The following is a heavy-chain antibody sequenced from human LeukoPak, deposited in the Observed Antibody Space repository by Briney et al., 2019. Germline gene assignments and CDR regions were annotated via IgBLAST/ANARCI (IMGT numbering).Heavy chain of an antibody. Sequence: GGSLRLSCAGSGFTFSSYGMHWVRQAPGKGLEWVAVIWYDGSNKYYADSVKGRFAISRDNSKNTLYLQMNSLRAEDTAVYYCARDHGSWFDYWGQGTPVTVSS. CDR1: GFTFSSYG. D-gene: IGHD6-13*01. V-gene: IGHV3-33*08. CDR2: IWYDGSNK. J-gene: IGHJ4*02. CDR3: ARDHGSWFDY.